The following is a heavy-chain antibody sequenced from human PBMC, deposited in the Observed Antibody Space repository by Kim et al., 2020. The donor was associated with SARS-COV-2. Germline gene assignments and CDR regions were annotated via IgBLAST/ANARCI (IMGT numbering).Heavy chain of an antibody. D-gene: IGHD3-3*01. CDR3: ARGVRFLEWFSSETYYMDV. CDR1: GGSFSGYY. CDR2: INHSGST. V-gene: IGHV4-34*01. Sequence: SETLSLTCAVYGGSFSGYYWSWIRQPPGKGLEWIGEINHSGSTNYNPSLKSRVTISVDTSKNQFSLKLSSVTAADTAVYYCARGVRFLEWFSSETYYMDV. J-gene: IGHJ6*03.